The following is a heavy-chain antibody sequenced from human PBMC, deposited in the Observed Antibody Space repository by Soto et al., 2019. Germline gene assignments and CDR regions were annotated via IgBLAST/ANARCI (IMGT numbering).Heavy chain of an antibody. CDR1: GGTFSSHG. D-gene: IGHD1-26*01. CDR2: IIPTFGTP. J-gene: IGHJ4*02. CDR3: ASERSAQYFDF. V-gene: IGHV1-69*06. Sequence: QVQLVQSGTVVQRRGSSVKVSCQASGGTFSSHGMAWVRQAPGQGLEWMGGIIPTFGTPTYAPKFQGRVTITADKSTNTAYMELSSLRSEDTAVYDCASERSAQYFDFWGQGTLITVSS.